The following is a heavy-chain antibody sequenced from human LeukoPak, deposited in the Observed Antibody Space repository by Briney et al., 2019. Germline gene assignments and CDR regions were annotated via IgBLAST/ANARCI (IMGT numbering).Heavy chain of an antibody. D-gene: IGHD2/OR15-2a*01. CDR3: ARDVGNNYYYSYGMDV. V-gene: IGHV4-59*01. CDR2: IYYRGST. Sequence: SETLSLTCTVSGGSISSYYWSWIRQPPGKGLEWIGYIYYRGSTNYNPSLKSRVTISVDTSKNQFSLKLSSVTAADTAVYYCARDVGNNYYYSYGMDVWGQGTTVTVSS. CDR1: GGSISSYY. J-gene: IGHJ6*02.